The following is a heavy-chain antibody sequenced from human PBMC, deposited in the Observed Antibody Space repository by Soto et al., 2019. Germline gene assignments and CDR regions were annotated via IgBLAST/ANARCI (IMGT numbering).Heavy chain of an antibody. D-gene: IGHD6-13*01. Sequence: ASVKVSCKASGYAFTSYDINWVRQATGQGLEWMGWMNPNSGNTGYAQKFQGRVTMTRNTSISTAYMELSSLRSEDTAVYYCARVRAAARRYYFDYWGQGTLVTVSS. V-gene: IGHV1-8*01. CDR2: MNPNSGNT. CDR1: GYAFTSYD. J-gene: IGHJ4*02. CDR3: ARVRAAARRYYFDY.